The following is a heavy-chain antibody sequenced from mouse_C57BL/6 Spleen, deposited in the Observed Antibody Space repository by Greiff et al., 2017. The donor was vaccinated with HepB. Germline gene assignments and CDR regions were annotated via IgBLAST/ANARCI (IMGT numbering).Heavy chain of an antibody. D-gene: IGHD2-4*01. CDR3: ARHEEGIYYDYDTGAWFAY. V-gene: IGHV1-62-2*01. Sequence: QVQLQQSGAELVKPGASVKLSCKASGYTFTEYTIHWVKQRSGQGLEWIGWFYPGSGSIKYNEKFKDKATLTADKSSSKVYMELSRLTSEDSAVYFCARHEEGIYYDYDTGAWFAYWGQGTLVTVSA. CDR2: FYPGSGSI. J-gene: IGHJ3*01. CDR1: GYTFTEYT.